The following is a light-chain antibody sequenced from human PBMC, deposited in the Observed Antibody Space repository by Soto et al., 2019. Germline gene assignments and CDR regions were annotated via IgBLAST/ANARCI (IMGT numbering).Light chain of an antibody. CDR1: NIGRKG. CDR3: HVWASSRGHYN. CDR2: DYS. Sequence: LTHPRSVSVDPGQTARIPCGGNNIGRKGVRWHQQDRAWAPVVVVYDYSDRPSRIPERFSGANSGDAATQTISRVAAGAEAPYYCHVWASSRGHYNFGTGTNVTVL. J-gene: IGLJ1*01. V-gene: IGLV3-21*02.